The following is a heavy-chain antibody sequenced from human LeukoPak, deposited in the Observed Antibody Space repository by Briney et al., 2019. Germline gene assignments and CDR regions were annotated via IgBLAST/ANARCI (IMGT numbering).Heavy chain of an antibody. V-gene: IGHV4-4*07. J-gene: IGHJ3*02. D-gene: IGHD3-3*01. CDR2: IYTSGST. CDR3: ARESYDFWSGYDAFDI. Sequence: PSETLSLTCTVSGGSISSYYWSWIRQPAGKGLEWIGRIYTSGSTNYNPSLKSRVTISVDTSKNQFSLKLSSVTAADTAVYYCARESYDFWSGYDAFDIWGQGTMVTVSS. CDR1: GGSISSYY.